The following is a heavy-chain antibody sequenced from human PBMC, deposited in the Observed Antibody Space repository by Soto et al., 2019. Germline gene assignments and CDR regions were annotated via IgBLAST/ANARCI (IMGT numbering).Heavy chain of an antibody. Sequence: QVQLVQSGAEVKKPGASVRVSCKPSGYTLTNYAIKWVRQAAGQRLEWLGWIDPGSGKATYSQKFQGRIIITRDNSASTFYMDLSSLTSEDTAVYFCTRDLNGGNPFDYWGQGALVTVSS. CDR3: TRDLNGGNPFDY. CDR1: GYTLTNYA. J-gene: IGHJ4*02. CDR2: IDPGSGKA. D-gene: IGHD2-8*01. V-gene: IGHV1-3*01.